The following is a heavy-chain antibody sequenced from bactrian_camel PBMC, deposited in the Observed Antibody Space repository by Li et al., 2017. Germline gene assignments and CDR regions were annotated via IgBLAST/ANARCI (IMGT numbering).Heavy chain of an antibody. D-gene: IGHD3*01. J-gene: IGHJ4*01. CDR1: GYPHNC. V-gene: IGHV3S61*01. Sequence: HVQLVESGGGSVQAGESLILSCTFSGYPHNCIGWFRQAPGNEREGVASIWTGGGNTSTADSVKGRFTISRDNAKDTLYLQMNSLKIEDTAVYYCALGSSRQATMTARGRGTQVTVS. CDR2: IWTGGGNT.